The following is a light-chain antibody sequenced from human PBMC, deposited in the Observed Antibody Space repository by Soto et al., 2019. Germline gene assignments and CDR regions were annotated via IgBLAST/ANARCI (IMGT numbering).Light chain of an antibody. J-gene: IGKJ1*01. CDR3: QQYGHSPRT. CDR1: QSVADND. Sequence: EIVLTQSPGTLSLSPGERATLSCRASQSVADNDLDCYQQKPGQPPRLLIYAASRRATGIPDTFSGSGSGKDFPLTITRLEHEDFALYYCQQYGHSPRTFGQGTKVEIK. V-gene: IGKV3-20*01. CDR2: AAS.